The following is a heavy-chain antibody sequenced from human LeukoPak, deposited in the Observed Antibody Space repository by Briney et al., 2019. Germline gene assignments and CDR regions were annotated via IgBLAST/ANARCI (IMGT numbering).Heavy chain of an antibody. D-gene: IGHD6-19*01. V-gene: IGHV3-66*01. J-gene: IGHJ5*02. CDR2: IYSGGST. Sequence: GSLRLSCAASGFTVSSNYMSWVRQAPGKGLEGVSVIYSGGSTYYADSVKGRFTISRDNSKNTLYLQMNSLRAEDTAVYYCARGGSVAVAGTGWFDPWGQGTLVTVSS. CDR1: GFTVSSNY. CDR3: ARGGSVAVAGTGWFDP.